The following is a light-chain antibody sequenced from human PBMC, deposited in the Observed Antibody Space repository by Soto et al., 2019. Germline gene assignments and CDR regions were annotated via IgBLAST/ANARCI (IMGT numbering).Light chain of an antibody. CDR1: SSNIGAGYD. V-gene: IGLV1-40*01. J-gene: IGLJ1*01. CDR3: QSYDSTLSARYV. CDR2: ANI. Sequence: QSVLTQPPSVSGAPGQRVTISCTGSSSNIGAGYDVHWYQQRPGAAPKLLISANINRPSGVPDRFSGSNSGTSASLAITGLQADDEGDYYCQSYDSTLSARYVFGTGTKLTVL.